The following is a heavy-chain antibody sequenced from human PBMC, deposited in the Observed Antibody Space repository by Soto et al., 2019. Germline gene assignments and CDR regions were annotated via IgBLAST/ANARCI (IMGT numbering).Heavy chain of an antibody. D-gene: IGHD5-18*01. V-gene: IGHV5-10-1*01. Sequence: GESLKISCKASGYTFTSYWITWVRQMPGKGLEWMGRIDPSDSSTKYSPSFQGHVTISTDKSITTAHLQWTSLKVSDTAIYCAATGYTYGYHFDHWGQGTQVTVSS. CDR1: GYTFTSYW. CDR2: IDPSDSST. CDR3: ATGYTYGYHFDH. J-gene: IGHJ4*02.